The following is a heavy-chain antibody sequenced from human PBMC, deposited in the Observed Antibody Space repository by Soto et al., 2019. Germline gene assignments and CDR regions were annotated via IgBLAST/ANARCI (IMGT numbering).Heavy chain of an antibody. CDR2: IYYLGST. V-gene: IGHV4-59*01. Sequence: XKTLLLTCSVSGGPMSEYFWSWIRQSPRKGLEWIGYIYYLGSTDYNPSLKSRVTISVDTSKRQFSLRLTSVTAADTAVYYCARDGYDGSGSPYPAFWGPGTQVTVS. CDR3: ARDGYDGSGSPYPAF. CDR1: GGPMSEYF. D-gene: IGHD3-10*01. J-gene: IGHJ4*02.